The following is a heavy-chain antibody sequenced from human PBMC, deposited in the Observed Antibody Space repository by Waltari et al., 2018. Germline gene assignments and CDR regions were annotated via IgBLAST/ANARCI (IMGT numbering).Heavy chain of an antibody. CDR1: GYTFTGYY. Sequence: QVQLVQSGAEVKKPGASVKVSCKASGYTFTGYYIHWVRQAPGQGLEWMVWINPNSGGTNYAQKFQGRVTMTSDTSISTTYMELSGLRSDDTAVYYCARDQGYSYVYDFWGQGTLVTVSS. D-gene: IGHD5-18*01. CDR2: INPNSGGT. J-gene: IGHJ4*02. CDR3: ARDQGYSYVYDF. V-gene: IGHV1-2*02.